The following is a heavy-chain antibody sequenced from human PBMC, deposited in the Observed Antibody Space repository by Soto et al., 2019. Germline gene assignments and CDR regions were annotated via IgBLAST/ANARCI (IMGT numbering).Heavy chain of an antibody. D-gene: IGHD2-15*01. J-gene: IGHJ4*02. CDR2: IYYSGST. CDR3: ARVYCSGGSCYSHFDY. CDR1: GGTISSYD. V-gene: IGHV4-59*01. Sequence: SETLSLTSPVSGGTISSYDWSWIRQPPGKGLEWIGYIYYSGSTNYNPSLKSRVTISVDTSKNQFSLKLSSVTAADTAVYYCARVYCSGGSCYSHFDYWGQGTLVTVSS.